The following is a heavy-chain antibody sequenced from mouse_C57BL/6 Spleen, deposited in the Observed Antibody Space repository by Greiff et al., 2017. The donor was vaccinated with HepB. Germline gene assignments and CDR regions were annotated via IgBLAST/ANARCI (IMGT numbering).Heavy chain of an antibody. Sequence: EVKLQESGAELVRPGASVKLSCTASGFNIKDDYMHWVKQRPEQGLEWIGWIDPENGDTEYASKFQGKATITADTSSNTAYLQLSSLTSEDTAVYYCTTRGYNYAMDYWGQGTSVTVSS. CDR2: IDPENGDT. CDR1: GFNIKDDY. V-gene: IGHV14-4*01. D-gene: IGHD2-2*01. J-gene: IGHJ4*01. CDR3: TTRGYNYAMDY.